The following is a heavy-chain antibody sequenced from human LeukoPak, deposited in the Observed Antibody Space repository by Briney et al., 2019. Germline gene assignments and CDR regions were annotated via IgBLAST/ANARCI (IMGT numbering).Heavy chain of an antibody. CDR3: ARGDRPYDSSGYFPAYYYYMDV. CDR1: GYTFNGYY. J-gene: IGHJ6*03. CDR2: INPSGGST. V-gene: IGHV1-46*02. Sequence: GASVKVSCKSSGYTFNGYYMHWVRQAPGQGLEWMGIINPSGGSTSYAQKFQGRVTMTRDMSTSTVYMELSSLRSEDTAVYYCARGDRPYDSSGYFPAYYYYMDVWGKRTTVTVSS. D-gene: IGHD3-22*01.